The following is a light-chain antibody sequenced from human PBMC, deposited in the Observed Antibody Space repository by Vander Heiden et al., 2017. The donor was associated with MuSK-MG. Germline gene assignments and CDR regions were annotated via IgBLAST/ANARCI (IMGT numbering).Light chain of an antibody. J-gene: IGLJ2*01. CDR3: QADDSSLSGSLQGV. CDR2: VNC. V-gene: IGLV1-40*01. Sequence: QSVLTQPPSVSGAPGQRVTISCTGSSSNIGAGYDVHWYQHLPGTAPKLLIFVNCNRPSGVPDRFSGSKAGTAASLAINGLQAEDEADYYCQADDSSLSGSLQGVCGGRPHL. CDR1: SSNIGAGYD.